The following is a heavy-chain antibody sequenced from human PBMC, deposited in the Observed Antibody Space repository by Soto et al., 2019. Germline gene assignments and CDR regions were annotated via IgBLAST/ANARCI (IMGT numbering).Heavy chain of an antibody. CDR1: GYTLTELS. J-gene: IGHJ3*02. CDR2: FDPEDGET. CDR3: ATEAIYCTNGVCYTHDAFDI. Sequence: ASVKVSCKVSGYTLTELSMHWVRQAPGKGLEWMGGFDPEDGETIYAQKFQGRVTMTEDTSTDTAYMELSSLRSEDTAVYYCATEAIYCTNGVCYTHDAFDIWGQGTMVTVSS. D-gene: IGHD2-8*01. V-gene: IGHV1-24*01.